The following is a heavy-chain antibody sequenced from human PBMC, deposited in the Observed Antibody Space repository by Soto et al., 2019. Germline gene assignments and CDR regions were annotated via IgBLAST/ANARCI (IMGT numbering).Heavy chain of an antibody. CDR1: Y. V-gene: IGHV4-39*01. J-gene: IGHJ5*02. Sequence: YWGWIRQPPGKGLEWIGSIYYSGSTYYNPSLKSRVTISVDTSKNQFSLKLSSVTAADTAVYYCARTVARSGDFWSGYYLKWFDPWGQGTLVTVSS. CDR2: IYYSGST. D-gene: IGHD3-3*01. CDR3: ARTVARSGDFWSGYYLKWFDP.